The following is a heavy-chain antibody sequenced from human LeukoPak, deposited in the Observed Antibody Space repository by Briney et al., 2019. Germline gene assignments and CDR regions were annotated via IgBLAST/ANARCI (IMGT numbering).Heavy chain of an antibody. V-gene: IGHV3-30*02. CDR1: GFTFSSYG. CDR3: AKASFWSGYYPPFDP. Sequence: GGSLRLSCAASGFTFSSYGMHWVRQAPGKGLEWVAFIRYDGSNKYYAGSVKGRFTISRDNSKNTLYLQMNSLRAEDTAVYYCAKASFWSGYYPPFDPWGQGTLVTVSS. CDR2: IRYDGSNK. D-gene: IGHD3-3*01. J-gene: IGHJ5*02.